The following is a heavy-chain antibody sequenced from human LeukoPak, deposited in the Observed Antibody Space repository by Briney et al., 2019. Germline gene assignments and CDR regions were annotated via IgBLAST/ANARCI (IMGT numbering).Heavy chain of an antibody. J-gene: IGHJ4*02. Sequence: PGGSLRLSCAASGFTFSSYWMHWVRQAPGKGLVWVSRIDGDGSSTTYADSVKGRFTISRDNAKSTLYLQMNSLRAEDTAVYYCARTIVGAASDYWGQGTLVTVSS. CDR1: GFTFSSYW. V-gene: IGHV3-74*01. CDR3: ARTIVGAASDY. D-gene: IGHD1-26*01. CDR2: IDGDGSST.